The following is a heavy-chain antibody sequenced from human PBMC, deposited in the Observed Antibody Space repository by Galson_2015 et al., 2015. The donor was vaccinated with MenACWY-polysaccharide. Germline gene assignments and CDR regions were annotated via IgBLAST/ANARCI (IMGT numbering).Heavy chain of an antibody. CDR2: INIDGSVT. V-gene: IGHV3-74*01. J-gene: IGHJ4*02. CDR3: ARESHHDGSSYPDY. D-gene: IGHD3-22*01. CDR1: GFVFSSSW. Sequence: SLRLSCAGSGFVFSSSWMHWVRQAPGKGLVWVSRINIDGSVTNYADSVKGRFTISRDNAKNTLYLQMNSLRAEDTALYYCARESHHDGSSYPDYWGQGTLVTVSS.